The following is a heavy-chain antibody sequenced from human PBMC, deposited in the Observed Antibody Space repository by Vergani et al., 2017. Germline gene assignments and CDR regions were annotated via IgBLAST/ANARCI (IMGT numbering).Heavy chain of an antibody. CDR1: GGSISSYY. CDR2: IYYSGST. D-gene: IGHD3-10*02. J-gene: IGHJ4*02. V-gene: IGHV4-59*01. Sequence: QVQLQESGPGLVKPSETLSLTCTVSGGSISSYYWSWIRQPPGKGLEWIGYIYYSGSTNYNPSLKSRVTISVDTSKNQFSLKLSSVTAADTAVYYCARRNVRGVMRXFDYWGQGTLVTVSS. CDR3: ARRNVRGVMRXFDY.